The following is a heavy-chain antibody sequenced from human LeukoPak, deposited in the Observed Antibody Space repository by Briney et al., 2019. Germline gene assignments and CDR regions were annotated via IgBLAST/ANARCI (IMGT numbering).Heavy chain of an antibody. CDR1: GFTVSSNY. J-gene: IGHJ5*02. Sequence: GGSLRLSCAASGFTVSSNYMSWVRHPPRRGLEWGSVIYCGGSTYYADSAKGRFTIARDNSKNTLYLQMNSLSAEDTAVYYCAREMPHYSSCYNWFDPWGQGTLVTVSS. CDR2: IYCGGST. V-gene: IGHV3-53*01. CDR3: AREMPHYSSCYNWFDP. D-gene: IGHD3-22*01.